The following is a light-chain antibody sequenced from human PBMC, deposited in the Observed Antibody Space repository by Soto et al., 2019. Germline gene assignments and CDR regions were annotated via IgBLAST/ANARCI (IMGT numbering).Light chain of an antibody. CDR2: VNSDGRH. Sequence: QLVLTQSPSASASLGASVKLTCTLRSGHSSYAIAWHQQQPEKGPRFLMKVNSDGRHSKGDGIPDRFSGSSSGAERYLTISSLQSEDEADYYCQTWGTGIRVFGGGTKLTVL. V-gene: IGLV4-69*01. CDR1: SGHSSYA. CDR3: QTWGTGIRV. J-gene: IGLJ3*02.